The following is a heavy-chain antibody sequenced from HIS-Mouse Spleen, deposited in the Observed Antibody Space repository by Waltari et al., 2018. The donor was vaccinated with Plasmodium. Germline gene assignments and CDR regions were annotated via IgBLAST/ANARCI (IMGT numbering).Heavy chain of an antibody. CDR2: ISYDGSNK. CDR1: GFTFSSYG. V-gene: IGHV3-30*03. D-gene: IGHD7-27*01. Sequence: QVQLVESGGGVVQPGRSLRLSCAASGFTFSSYGMHWVRQAPGKGLELVAVISYDGSNKYYADSVKGRFTISRDNSKNTLYLQMNSLRAEDTAVYYCATSGLTGGTYYFDYWGQGTLVTVSS. J-gene: IGHJ4*02. CDR3: ATSGLTGGTYYFDY.